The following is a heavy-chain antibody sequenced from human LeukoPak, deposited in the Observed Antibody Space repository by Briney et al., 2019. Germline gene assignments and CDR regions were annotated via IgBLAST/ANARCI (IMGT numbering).Heavy chain of an antibody. CDR2: FYPHDDET. CDR3: AAFDDSWSGYFSSAPYYYYVDV. V-gene: IGHV1-24*01. D-gene: IGHD3-3*01. CDR1: GHTLTALP. J-gene: IGHJ6*03. Sequence: ASVTVSCKVSGHTLTALPMHWVRQAPGKGLEWMGSFYPHDDETIYAQNFQGRVTMTEDTSTNTAFMELTSLRSEDTAVYYCAAFDDSWSGYFSSAPYYYYVDVWGGGTTVTVSS.